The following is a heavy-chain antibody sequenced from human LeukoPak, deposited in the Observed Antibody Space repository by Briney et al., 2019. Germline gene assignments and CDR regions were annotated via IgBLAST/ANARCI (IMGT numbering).Heavy chain of an antibody. D-gene: IGHD6-13*01. J-gene: IGHJ4*02. CDR1: GFTFSSYS. CDR2: ISSSSSTI. Sequence: PGGSLRLSCAASGFTFSSYSMNWVRQAPGKRLEWVSYISSSSSTIYYADSVKGRFTISRDNAKNSLYLQMNSLRAEDTAVYYCATQRGGYAPGGIAAANYYWGQGTLVTVSS. V-gene: IGHV3-48*01. CDR3: ATQRGGYAPGGIAAANYY.